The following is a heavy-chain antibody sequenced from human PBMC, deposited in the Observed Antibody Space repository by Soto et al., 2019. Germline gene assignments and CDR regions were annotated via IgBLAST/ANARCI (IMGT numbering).Heavy chain of an antibody. CDR1: GGTFSSYR. Sequence: SVKVSCKASGGTFSSYRINWVRQAPGQGLELVCGIVPIYRTADYAQKFQGRVTITADESARTSYMGLRSLKSQDTAVYYCVRDSGAKLSSSWGQGTLVTFYS. D-gene: IGHD6-13*01. CDR3: VRDSGAKLSSS. CDR2: IVPIYRTA. J-gene: IGHJ4*02. V-gene: IGHV1-69*13.